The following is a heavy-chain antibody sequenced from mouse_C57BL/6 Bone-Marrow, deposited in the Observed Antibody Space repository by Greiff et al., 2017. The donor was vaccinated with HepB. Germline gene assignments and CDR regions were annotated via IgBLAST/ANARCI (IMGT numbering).Heavy chain of an antibody. V-gene: IGHV3-6*01. Sequence: VQLQQSGPGLVKPSQSLSLTCSVTGYSITSGYYWNWIRQFPGNKLEWMGYISYDGSNNYNPSLKNRISITRDTSKNQFFLKLNSVTTEDTATYYCARRGYGSSFFAYWGQGTLVTVSA. CDR1: GYSITSGYY. CDR3: ARRGYGSSFFAY. J-gene: IGHJ3*01. D-gene: IGHD1-1*01. CDR2: ISYDGSN.